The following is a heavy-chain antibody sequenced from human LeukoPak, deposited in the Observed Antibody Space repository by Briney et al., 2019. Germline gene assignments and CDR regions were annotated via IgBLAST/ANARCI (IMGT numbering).Heavy chain of an antibody. CDR2: MYYSGNT. J-gene: IGHJ5*02. D-gene: IGHD3-10*01. V-gene: IGHV4-39*01. CDR3: ARHYYGSGSYWNH. Sequence: KPSETLSLTCTVSGRSISGSGDYWAWVRQPPGKGLEWIGSMYYSGNTYYNPSLRSRVTISVDTSKNQFSLKLSSVTAADTAVYFCARHYYGSGSYWNHWGQGTLVTVS. CDR1: GRSISGSGDY.